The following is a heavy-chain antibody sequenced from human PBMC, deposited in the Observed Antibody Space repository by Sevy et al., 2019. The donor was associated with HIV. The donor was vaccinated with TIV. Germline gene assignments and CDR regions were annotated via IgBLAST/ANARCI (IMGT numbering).Heavy chain of an antibody. J-gene: IGHJ4*02. V-gene: IGHV4-34*01. CDR3: ARGYCTGGVCYFARVTFDY. CDR1: GGSFSGYY. D-gene: IGHD2-8*02. CDR2: INHSGST. Sequence: SETLSLTCAVYGGSFSGYYWSWIRQPPGKGLEWIGEINHSGSTNYNPPLKSRVTISVDTSKNQFSLKLSSVTAADTAVYYCARGYCTGGVCYFARVTFDYWGQGTLVTVSS.